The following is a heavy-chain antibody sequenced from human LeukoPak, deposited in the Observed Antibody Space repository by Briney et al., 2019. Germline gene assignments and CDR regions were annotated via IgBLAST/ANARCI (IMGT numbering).Heavy chain of an antibody. CDR3: TRLRIVGAIYYFDY. Sequence: GGSLRLSCAASGFTFSGSAMHWVRQASGKGLEWVGRIRSKANSYATAYAASVKGRFTISRDDSKNTACLQMNSLKTEDTAVYYCTRLRIVGAIYYFDYWGQGTLVTVSS. V-gene: IGHV3-73*01. CDR1: GFTFSGSA. D-gene: IGHD1-26*01. CDR2: IRSKANSYAT. J-gene: IGHJ4*02.